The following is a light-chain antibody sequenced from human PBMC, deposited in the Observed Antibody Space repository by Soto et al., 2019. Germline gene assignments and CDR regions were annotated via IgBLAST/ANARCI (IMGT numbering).Light chain of an antibody. CDR1: QSISSY. V-gene: IGKV1-39*01. CDR2: AAS. J-gene: IGKJ1*01. CDR3: QQTFSAPWT. Sequence: DIQMTQSPSSLSASVGDRVTITCRASQSISSYLNWYQQTPGHAPKLLIYAASTLQSGVPSRFSGSGSGTDFILIIHSLQPEDFATYYCQQTFSAPWTFGQGTKVEIK.